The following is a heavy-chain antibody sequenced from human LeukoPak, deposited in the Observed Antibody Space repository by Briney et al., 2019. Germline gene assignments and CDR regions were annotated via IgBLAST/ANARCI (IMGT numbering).Heavy chain of an antibody. Sequence: QTGGSLRLSCAASGFTFSSYAMSWVRQAPGKGLEWVSAISGSGGSTYYADSVKGRFTISRDNSKNTLYLQMNSLRAEDTAVYYCAKEGYCSSTSCYKEAFDIWGQGTMVTVSS. CDR3: AKEGYCSSTSCYKEAFDI. CDR1: GFTFSSYA. V-gene: IGHV3-23*01. CDR2: ISGSGGST. J-gene: IGHJ3*02. D-gene: IGHD2-2*02.